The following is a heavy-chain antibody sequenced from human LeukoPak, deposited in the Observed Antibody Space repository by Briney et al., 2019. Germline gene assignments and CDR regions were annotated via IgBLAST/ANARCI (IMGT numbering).Heavy chain of an antibody. V-gene: IGHV3-49*03. J-gene: IGHJ6*03. CDR3: TRDQPPYYDFWSGYHTYYYYYMDV. CDR1: GFTFGDYA. Sequence: GGSLRLSCTASGFTFGDYAMSWFRQAPGKGLEWVGFIRSKAYGGTTEYAASVKGRFTISRDDSKSIAYLQMNSLKTEDTAVYYCTRDQPPYYDFWSGYHTYYYYYMDVWGKGTTVTVSS. CDR2: IRSKAYGGTT. D-gene: IGHD3-3*01.